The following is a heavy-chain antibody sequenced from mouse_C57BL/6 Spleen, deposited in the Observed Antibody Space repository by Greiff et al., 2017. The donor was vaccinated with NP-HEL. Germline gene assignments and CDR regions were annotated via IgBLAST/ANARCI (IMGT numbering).Heavy chain of an antibody. CDR3: ARGGYDDAMDY. Sequence: QVQLQQPGAELVKPGASVKMSCKASGYTITSYWITWVKQRPGQGLEWIGDIYPGSGSTDYNEKFQSKATLTVDTSSSTAYMQLSSLTSEDAAVYYYARGGYDDAMDYWGQGTSVTVSS. D-gene: IGHD2-2*01. J-gene: IGHJ4*01. CDR1: GYTITSYW. CDR2: IYPGSGST. V-gene: IGHV1-55*01.